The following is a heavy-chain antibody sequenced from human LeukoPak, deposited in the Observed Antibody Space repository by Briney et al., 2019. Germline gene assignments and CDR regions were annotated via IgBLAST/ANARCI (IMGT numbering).Heavy chain of an antibody. CDR1: GYTFTSYG. Sequence: ASVNVSCKASGYTFTSYGISWVRQAPGQGLEWMGWISAYNGNRNYAQKLQGRVTITADKSTSTAYMELSSLRSGDTAVYYCARGPVGELLLQLDYWGQGTLVTVSS. V-gene: IGHV1-18*01. D-gene: IGHD2-15*01. J-gene: IGHJ4*02. CDR3: ARGPVGELLLQLDY. CDR2: ISAYNGNR.